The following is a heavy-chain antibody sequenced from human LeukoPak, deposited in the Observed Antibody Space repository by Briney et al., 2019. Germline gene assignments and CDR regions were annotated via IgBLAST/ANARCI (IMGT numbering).Heavy chain of an antibody. J-gene: IGHJ1*01. CDR3: ARVSRGYCSSTSCPRTAEYFQH. CDR2: IKQDGSEK. V-gene: IGHV3-7*03. CDR1: GFTFSSYG. D-gene: IGHD2-2*01. Sequence: GGSLRLSCAASGFTFSSYGMHWVRQAPGKGLEWVANIKQDGSEKYYVDSVKGRFTISRDNAKNSLYLQMNSLRAEDTAVYYCARVSRGYCSSTSCPRTAEYFQHWGQGTLVTVSS.